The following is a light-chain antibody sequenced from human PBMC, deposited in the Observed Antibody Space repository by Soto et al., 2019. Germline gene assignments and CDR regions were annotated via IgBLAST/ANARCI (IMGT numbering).Light chain of an antibody. CDR2: GAS. CDR1: QNINTY. J-gene: IGKJ1*01. CDR3: QQSYSAPPT. V-gene: IGKV1-39*01. Sequence: DIQMTQSPSSLSAPVGDRVTITCRASQNINTYLIWYRQKLGEAPNLLIYGASSLQSGVPSRFSGSGSGTDFTLTISSLQPEDLGTYFCQQSYSAPPTFGQGTKVDIK.